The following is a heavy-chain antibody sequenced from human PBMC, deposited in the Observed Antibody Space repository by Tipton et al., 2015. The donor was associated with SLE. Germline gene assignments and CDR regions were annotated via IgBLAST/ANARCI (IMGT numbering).Heavy chain of an antibody. CDR3: AKGRLERRRRDFDY. CDR2: IHYTGGT. J-gene: IGHJ4*02. CDR1: GGSMSSHY. Sequence: TLSLTCTVSGGSMSSHYWSWIRQPPGKGLEWIGYIHYTGGTNYNPSLKSRVTMSVDTSKNQFSLRLSSVTAADTAVYFCAKGRLERRRRDFDYWGQGTLVTVSS. V-gene: IGHV4-59*11. D-gene: IGHD1-1*01.